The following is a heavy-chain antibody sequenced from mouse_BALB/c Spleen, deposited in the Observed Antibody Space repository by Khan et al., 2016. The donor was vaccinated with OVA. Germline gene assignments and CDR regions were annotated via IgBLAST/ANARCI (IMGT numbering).Heavy chain of an antibody. D-gene: IGHD1-1*01. J-gene: IGHJ2*01. CDR3: ARSGTITTVVATDFDY. V-gene: IGHV3-2*02. Sequence: EVQLQESGPGLVKPSQSLSLTCTVTGYSITSDYAWNWIRQFPGNKLEWMGYIKYSGSTSYNPSLKSRISITRDTSKTQFFLQLNSVTTEDTATYYCARSGTITTVVATDFDYWGQGTTLTVSS. CDR2: IKYSGST. CDR1: GYSITSDYA.